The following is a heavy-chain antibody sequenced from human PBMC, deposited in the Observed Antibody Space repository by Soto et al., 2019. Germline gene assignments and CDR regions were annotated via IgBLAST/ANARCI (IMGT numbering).Heavy chain of an antibody. J-gene: IGHJ4*02. D-gene: IGHD1-7*01. CDR3: ASRDPGTSVDY. CDR1: GGSFTGNNW. CDR2: IYRTGST. Sequence: SETLSLTCAGSGGSFTGNNWWTWVRQPPGQGLEWIGEIYRTGSTNYNPSLKSRVTISLDKSENQFSLKVTSLTAADTAVYYCASRDPGTSVDYWGQGTLVTVSS. V-gene: IGHV4-4*02.